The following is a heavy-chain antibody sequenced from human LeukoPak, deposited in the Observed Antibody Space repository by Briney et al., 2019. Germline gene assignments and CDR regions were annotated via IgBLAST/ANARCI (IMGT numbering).Heavy chain of an antibody. CDR3: ARSRRVLVPDAFDI. CDR1: AFTFSNYW. J-gene: IGHJ3*02. CDR2: IKQDGSEK. Sequence: GGSLRLSCAASAFTFSNYWLSWVRQAPGKGLVWVANIKQDGSEKYYVDSVKGRFTISRDNAKNSLYPQMNSLRAEDTAVYYCARSRRVLVPDAFDIWGHGTMVTVSS. D-gene: IGHD2-8*02. V-gene: IGHV3-7*01.